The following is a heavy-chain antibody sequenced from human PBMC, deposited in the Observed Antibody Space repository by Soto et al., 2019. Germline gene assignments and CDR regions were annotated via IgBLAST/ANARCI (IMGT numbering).Heavy chain of an antibody. J-gene: IGHJ4*02. CDR2: ISAHNGNT. Sequence: QVHLVQSGAEVKKPGASVKVSCKGSGYAFTTYGITWVRQAPGQGLEWMGWISAHNGNTNYAQKLQGRVTVTRDTATSTAYMELRSLRSDDTAVYYCARGRYGAYWGQGALVTVSS. D-gene: IGHD3-10*01. CDR1: GYAFTTYG. V-gene: IGHV1-18*01. CDR3: ARGRYGAY.